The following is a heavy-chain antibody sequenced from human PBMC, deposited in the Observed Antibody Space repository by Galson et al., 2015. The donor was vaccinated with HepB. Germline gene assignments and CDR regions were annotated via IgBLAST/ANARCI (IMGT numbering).Heavy chain of an antibody. Sequence: ETLSLTCIVSGGSISRSSYSWNWIRQPPGKRLEWIGNIYYSGSTNYSPSLKSRVTISVDTSKNQFSLKLSSVTAADTAVYYCARDRWFDPWGQGTLVTVSS. CDR1: GGSISRSSYS. J-gene: IGHJ5*02. CDR2: IYYSGST. CDR3: ARDRWFDP. V-gene: IGHV4-39*07.